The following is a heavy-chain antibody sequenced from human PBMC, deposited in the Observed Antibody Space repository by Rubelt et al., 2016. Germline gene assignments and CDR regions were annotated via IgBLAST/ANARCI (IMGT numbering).Heavy chain of an antibody. CDR2: IYYSGST. J-gene: IGHJ4*02. V-gene: IGHV4-34*01. CDR3: ARVSPGRGSYFDY. CDR1: GGSFSGYY. D-gene: IGHD1-26*01. Sequence: QVQLQQWGAGLLKPSETLSLTCAVYGGSFSGYYWSWIRQHPGKGLEWIGYIYYSGSTYYNPSLKSRVTISVDTSKNQFSLKLSSVTAADTAVYYCARVSPGRGSYFDYWGQGTLVTVSS.